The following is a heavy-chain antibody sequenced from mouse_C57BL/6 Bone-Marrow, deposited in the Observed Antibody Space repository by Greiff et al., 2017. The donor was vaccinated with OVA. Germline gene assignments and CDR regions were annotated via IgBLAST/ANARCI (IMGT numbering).Heavy chain of an antibody. J-gene: IGHJ3*01. CDR3: ARNWGVTTTTSFAY. Sequence: QVQLKESGPGLVQPSQSLSITCTVSGFSLTRYGVHWVRQSPGKGLEWLGVIWSGGSTDYNAAFISRLSISKDNSKSQVFFKMNSLQADDTAIYYCARNWGVTTTTSFAYWGQGTLVTVSA. CDR2: IWSGGST. D-gene: IGHD2-5*01. CDR1: GFSLTRYG. V-gene: IGHV2-2*01.